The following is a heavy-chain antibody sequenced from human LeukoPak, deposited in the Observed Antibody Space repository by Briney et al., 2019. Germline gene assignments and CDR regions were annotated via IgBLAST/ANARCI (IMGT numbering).Heavy chain of an antibody. D-gene: IGHD3-22*01. CDR3: ARDRHSSVDY. J-gene: IGHJ4*02. Sequence: GGSLRLSCAASGFTFSSYSMNWVRQAPGKGLEWVSSISSSSSYIYYADSVKGRFTISRDNARNSLYLQLISLRAEDTAVYYCARDRHSSVDYWGQGALVTVSS. V-gene: IGHV3-21*01. CDR1: GFTFSSYS. CDR2: ISSSSSYI.